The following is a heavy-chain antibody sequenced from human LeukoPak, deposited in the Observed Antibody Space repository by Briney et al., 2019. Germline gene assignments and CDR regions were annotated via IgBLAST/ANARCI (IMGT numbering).Heavy chain of an antibody. J-gene: IGHJ4*02. CDR2: ISYDGSNK. CDR3: AKENQYYDILTGLDY. CDR1: GSTFSSYG. D-gene: IGHD3-9*01. Sequence: GRSLRLSCAASGSTFSSYGMHWVRQAPGKGLEWVAVISYDGSNKYYADSVKGRFTISRDNSKYTLYLQMNSLRAEDTAVYYCAKENQYYDILTGLDYWGQGTLVTVSS. V-gene: IGHV3-30*18.